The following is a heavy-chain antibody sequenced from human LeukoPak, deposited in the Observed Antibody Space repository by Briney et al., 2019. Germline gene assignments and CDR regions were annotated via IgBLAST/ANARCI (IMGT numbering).Heavy chain of an antibody. CDR1: GGTFSSYA. D-gene: IGHD3-22*01. J-gene: IGHJ1*01. CDR2: IIPIFGTA. Sequence: ASVKVSCKASGGTFSSYAISWVRQAPGQGLAWMGGIIPIFGTANYAQKFQGRVTITADESTSTAYMELSSLRSEDTAVYYCASRRSYYYDSSGYMEHWGQGTLVTVSS. CDR3: ASRRSYYYDSSGYMEH. V-gene: IGHV1-69*13.